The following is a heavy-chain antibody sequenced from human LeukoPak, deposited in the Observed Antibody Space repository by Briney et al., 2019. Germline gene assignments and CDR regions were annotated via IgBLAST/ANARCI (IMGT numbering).Heavy chain of an antibody. CDR2: ISYIGST. V-gene: IGHV4-59*11. CDR1: DDSFSSHY. D-gene: IGHD4-17*01. Sequence: NASETLSLTCAVSDDSFSSHYWTWIRQPPGKGLEWIGYISYIGSTNYNPSLKSRVTISIDTSKNQFSLKLRSVTAADTAVYYCARDLVTVTKGFDISGQGTMVSVSS. J-gene: IGHJ3*02. CDR3: ARDLVTVTKGFDI.